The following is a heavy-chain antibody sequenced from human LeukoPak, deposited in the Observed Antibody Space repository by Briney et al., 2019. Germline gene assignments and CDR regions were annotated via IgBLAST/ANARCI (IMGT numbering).Heavy chain of an antibody. D-gene: IGHD2/OR15-2a*01. J-gene: IGHJ4*02. CDR2: IYYSGST. CDR3: ARHNFSLPTLSPVPLDY. Sequence: PSETLSLTCTVSGGSISSSSYYWGWIRQPPGKGLEWIGSIYYSGSTYYNPSLKSRVTISVDTSKNQFSLKLSSVTAADTAVYYCARHNFSLPTLSPVPLDYWGQGTLVTVSS. CDR1: GGSISSSSYY. V-gene: IGHV4-39*01.